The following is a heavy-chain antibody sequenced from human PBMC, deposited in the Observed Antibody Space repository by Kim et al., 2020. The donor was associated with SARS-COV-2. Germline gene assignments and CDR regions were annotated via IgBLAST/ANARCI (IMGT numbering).Heavy chain of an antibody. Sequence: SETLSLTCTVSGGSISSSSYYWGWIRQPPGKGLEWIGSIYYSGSTYYNPSLKSRVTISVDTSKNQFSLKLSSVTAADTAVYYCARPGLASYYYYYGMDVWGQGTTVTVSS. CDR2: IYYSGST. CDR3: ARPGLASYYYYYGMDV. V-gene: IGHV4-39*01. J-gene: IGHJ6*02. CDR1: GGSISSSSYY. D-gene: IGHD5-12*01.